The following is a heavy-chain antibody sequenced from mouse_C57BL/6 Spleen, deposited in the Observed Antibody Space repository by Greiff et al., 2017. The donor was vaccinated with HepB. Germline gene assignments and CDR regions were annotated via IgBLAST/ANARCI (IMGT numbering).Heavy chain of an antibody. CDR2: ISYDGSN. Sequence: ESGPGLVKPSQSLSLTCSVTGYSITSGYYWNWIRQFPGNKLEWMGYISYDGSNNYNPSLKNRISITRDTSKNQFFLKLNSVTTEDTATDYCARRPIYYDYGPGADWGQGTLVTVSA. CDR1: GYSITSGYY. V-gene: IGHV3-6*01. CDR3: ARRPIYYDYGPGAD. D-gene: IGHD2-4*01. J-gene: IGHJ3*01.